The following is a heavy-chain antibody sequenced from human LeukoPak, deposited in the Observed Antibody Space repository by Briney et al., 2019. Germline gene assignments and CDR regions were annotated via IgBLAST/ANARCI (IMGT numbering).Heavy chain of an antibody. CDR3: ARVDTAEFDP. Sequence: SETLSLTCTVSGGSISSYYWSWIRQPPGKGLEWIGYIYYSGSTNYDPSLKSRVTISVDTSKNQFSLKLSSVTAADTAVYYCARVDTAEFDPWGQGTLVTVSS. V-gene: IGHV4-59*01. CDR1: GGSISSYY. CDR2: IYYSGST. J-gene: IGHJ5*02. D-gene: IGHD5-18*01.